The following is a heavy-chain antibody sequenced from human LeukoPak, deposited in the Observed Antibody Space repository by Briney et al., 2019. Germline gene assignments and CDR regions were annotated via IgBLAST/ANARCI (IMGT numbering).Heavy chain of an antibody. V-gene: IGHV4-34*01. CDR1: GGSFSGYY. J-gene: IGHJ6*02. D-gene: IGHD6-13*01. CDR3: ARGQGSSWYVNYYYYGMDV. Sequence: SETLSLTCAVYGGSFSGYYWSWIRQPPGKGLEWIGEINHSGSTNYNPSLKSRVTISVDTPKNQFSLKLSSVTAADTAVYYCARGQGSSWYVNYYYYGMDVWGQGTTVTVSS. CDR2: INHSGST.